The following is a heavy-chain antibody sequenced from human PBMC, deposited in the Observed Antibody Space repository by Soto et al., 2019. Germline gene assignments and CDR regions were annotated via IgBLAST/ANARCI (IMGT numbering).Heavy chain of an antibody. Sequence: SETLSLTCTVSGGSISSGGYYWSWIRQHPGKGLEWIGYIYYSGSTYYNPSLQTRVTISLDKSRSQFSLKLTSVTAADSAVYFCARLEGLATISYYFDFWGQGALVTVSS. V-gene: IGHV4-31*03. CDR3: ARLEGLATISYYFDF. CDR1: GGSISSGGYY. D-gene: IGHD3-9*01. J-gene: IGHJ4*02. CDR2: IYYSGST.